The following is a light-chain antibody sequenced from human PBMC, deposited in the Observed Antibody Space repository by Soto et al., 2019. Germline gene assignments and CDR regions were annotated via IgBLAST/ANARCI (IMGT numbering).Light chain of an antibody. CDR2: EVI. CDR1: SSDVGGYGY. CDR3: SSYTTSSTYV. J-gene: IGLJ1*01. Sequence: QSVLTQPASVSGSPGQSITVSCTGTSSDVGGYGYVSWYQQHPGKAPKLMIYEVINRPSGVSNRFSGSKSGNTASLTTSGLQAEDEADYYCSSYTTSSTYVFGTGTKVTVL. V-gene: IGLV2-14*01.